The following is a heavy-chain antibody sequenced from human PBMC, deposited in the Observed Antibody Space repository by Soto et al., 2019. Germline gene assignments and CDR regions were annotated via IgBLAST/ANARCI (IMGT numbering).Heavy chain of an antibody. CDR2: ISTYNGNT. J-gene: IGHJ4*02. V-gene: IGHV1-18*01. D-gene: IGHD3-22*01. CDR3: ARWPTDYYDNSSNYFLDY. CDR1: GYTFTTYG. Sequence: QVQLVQSGAEVKKPGASVKVSCKASGYTFTTYGMSWVRQAPGQGLDWMGRISTYNGNTKYAERLQGRVTMTTATTTSTAYMELRSLRSDDTAVYYCARWPTDYYDNSSNYFLDYWGQGTLVTVSS.